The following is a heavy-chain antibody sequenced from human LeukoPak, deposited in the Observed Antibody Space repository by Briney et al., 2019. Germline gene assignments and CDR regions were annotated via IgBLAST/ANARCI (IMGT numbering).Heavy chain of an antibody. Sequence: ASVKVSCKVSGYTLTELSMHWVRQAPGKGLEWMGGFDPEDGETIYAQKFQGRVTMTEDTSTDTAYMGLSSLRSEDTAVYYCATVGMYQLLGGGYFDYWGQGTLVTVSS. D-gene: IGHD2-2*01. CDR2: FDPEDGET. CDR3: ATVGMYQLLGGGYFDY. CDR1: GYTLTELS. J-gene: IGHJ4*02. V-gene: IGHV1-24*01.